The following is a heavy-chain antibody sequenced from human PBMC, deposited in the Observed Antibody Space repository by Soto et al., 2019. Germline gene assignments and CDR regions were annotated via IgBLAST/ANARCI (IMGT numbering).Heavy chain of an antibody. J-gene: IGHJ5*01. Sequence: EVHLLESGGALVQPGGSLTLSCAASGFSFSDYAMSWVRQAPGKGLEWVSSISRTGDSAYYADSVKGRFAISRDRSKNRSSLQMNSLRVEDTAVYYCAKGPDGSGYYHNWFDSWGQGTLITVSS. D-gene: IGHD3-22*01. CDR2: ISRTGDSA. CDR1: GFSFSDYA. V-gene: IGHV3-23*01. CDR3: AKGPDGSGYYHNWFDS.